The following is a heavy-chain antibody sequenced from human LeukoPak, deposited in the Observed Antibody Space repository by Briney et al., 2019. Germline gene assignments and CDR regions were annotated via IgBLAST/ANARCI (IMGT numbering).Heavy chain of an antibody. CDR2: IYYGGST. CDR3: ARAYSGSWYGRNYYMDV. D-gene: IGHD6-13*01. Sequence: PSESLSLTCTVSGGSISSYYWSWIRQPPGKGLEWVGYIYYGGSTNYNPSHKSRVTIQDHTHNQQYTLKLSAETAADTDVYYCARAYSGSWYGRNYYMDVWGKGTTVTVS. J-gene: IGHJ6*03. CDR1: GGSISSYY. V-gene: IGHV4-59*01.